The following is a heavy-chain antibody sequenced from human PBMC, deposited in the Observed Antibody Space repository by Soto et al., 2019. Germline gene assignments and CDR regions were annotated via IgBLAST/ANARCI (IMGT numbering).Heavy chain of an antibody. D-gene: IGHD6-19*01. CDR3: AKTGYSSGSGGY. CDR2: ISGSGGST. V-gene: IGHV3-23*01. Sequence: EVQLLESGGGLVQPGGSLRLSCAASGFTFSSYAMSWVRQAPGKGLEWVSAISGSGGSTYYADSVKGRFTISRDNSKNTLYQQMNSLRAEDTAVYYCAKTGYSSGSGGYWGQGTLVTVSS. CDR1: GFTFSSYA. J-gene: IGHJ4*02.